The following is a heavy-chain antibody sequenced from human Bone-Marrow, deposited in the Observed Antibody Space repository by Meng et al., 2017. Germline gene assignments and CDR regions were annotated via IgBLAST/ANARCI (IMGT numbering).Heavy chain of an antibody. Sequence: SCAVSGFKFDDYAMHWVRQAPGKGLEWVSSINWNSAGIDYAHSVKGRLTISRDNAKNSLFLEINSLRADDTSFYYCVKDFDWALDYWGQGTLVTVSS. CDR1: GFKFDDYA. D-gene: IGHD3-9*01. V-gene: IGHV3-9*01. J-gene: IGHJ4*02. CDR3: VKDFDWALDY. CDR2: INWNSAGI.